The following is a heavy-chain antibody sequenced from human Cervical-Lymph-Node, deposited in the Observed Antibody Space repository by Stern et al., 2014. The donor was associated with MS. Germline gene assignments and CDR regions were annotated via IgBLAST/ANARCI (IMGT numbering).Heavy chain of an antibody. V-gene: IGHV2-5*01. CDR1: GFSLSTNGVG. J-gene: IGHJ6*03. D-gene: IGHD2-15*01. Sequence: QVTLKESGPTLVKPTQTLTLTCTFSGFSLSTNGVGVGWIRQPPGKALEWLAVIYWSDDKEYTPSLQSRLSITKDTSKNQVVLTMTNMDPVDTATYYCAHSFDELGYCSFSYCFHKYYQMDVWGQGTTVTVSS. CDR2: IYWSDDK. CDR3: AHSFDELGYCSFSYCFHKYYQMDV.